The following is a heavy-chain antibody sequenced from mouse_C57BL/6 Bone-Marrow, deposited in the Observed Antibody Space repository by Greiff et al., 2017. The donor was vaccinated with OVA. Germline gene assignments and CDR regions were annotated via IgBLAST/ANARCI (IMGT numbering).Heavy chain of an antibody. D-gene: IGHD2-4*01. V-gene: IGHV5-6*02. CDR1: GFTFSSYG. J-gene: IGHJ3*01. Sequence: DVKLVESGGDLVKPGGSLKLSCAASGFTFSSYGMSWVRQTPDKRLEWVATISSGGSYTYYPDSVKGRFTISRDNAKNTLYLQMSSLKSEDTAMYYCARHRGLRAWFAYWGQGTLVTVSA. CDR3: ARHRGLRAWFAY. CDR2: ISSGGSYT.